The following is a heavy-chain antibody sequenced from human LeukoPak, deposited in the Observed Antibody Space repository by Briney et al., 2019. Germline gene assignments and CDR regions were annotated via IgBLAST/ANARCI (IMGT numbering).Heavy chain of an antibody. CDR1: GGSFSGYY. D-gene: IGHD3-22*01. Sequence: SETLSLTCAVYGGSFSGYYWSWIRQHPGKGLEWIGYIYYSGSTYYNPSLKSRVTISVDTSKNQFSLKLSSVTAADTAVYYCARDSHQRDSSGYYYVQEAFDIWGQGTMVTVSS. J-gene: IGHJ3*02. CDR3: ARDSHQRDSSGYYYVQEAFDI. V-gene: IGHV4-31*11. CDR2: IYYSGST.